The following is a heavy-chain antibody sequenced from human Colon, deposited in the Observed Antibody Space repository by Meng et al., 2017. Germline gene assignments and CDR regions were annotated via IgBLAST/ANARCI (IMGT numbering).Heavy chain of an antibody. CDR3: ARHGGYYQDF. Sequence: VQLEGAGPALVKLSETLSLSCSVSGGSVSVNSYWSWVRQPPGRGLEWIGQIDHRESAYYRPSLNSRVTMSLDKSRNQFSLRLTSVTAADTAVYYCARHGGYYQDFWGQGTLVTVSS. D-gene: IGHD4-23*01. CDR1: GGSVSVNSY. CDR2: IDHRESA. V-gene: IGHV4-4*02. J-gene: IGHJ4*02.